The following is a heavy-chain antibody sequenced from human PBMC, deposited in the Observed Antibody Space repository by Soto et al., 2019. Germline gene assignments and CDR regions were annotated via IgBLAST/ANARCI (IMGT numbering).Heavy chain of an antibody. CDR1: GGSISSYY. CDR2: IYYSGST. J-gene: IGHJ5*02. V-gene: IGHV4-59*01. D-gene: IGHD3-22*01. Sequence: QVQLQESGPGLVKPSETLSLTCTVSGGSISSYYWSWIRQPPGKGLEWIGYIYYSGSTNYNPSLKSRVTLSVDTSKNQFSLKLSSVTAADTAVYYCARVGVYYYDSSGYPNWFDPWGQGTLVTVSS. CDR3: ARVGVYYYDSSGYPNWFDP.